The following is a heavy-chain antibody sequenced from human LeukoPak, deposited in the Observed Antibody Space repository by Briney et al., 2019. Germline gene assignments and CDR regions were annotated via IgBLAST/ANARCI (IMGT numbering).Heavy chain of an antibody. D-gene: IGHD6-13*01. CDR1: GYTFTGYY. Sequence: ASVKVSCKASGYTFTGYYMHWVRQAPGQGLEWMGWINPNSGGTNYAQKFQGRVTMTRDTSISTAYMELSRLRSDDTAVYYCARERKTEDSSSRENSYFDYWGQGTLVTVSS. V-gene: IGHV1-2*02. CDR3: ARERKTEDSSSRENSYFDY. CDR2: INPNSGGT. J-gene: IGHJ4*02.